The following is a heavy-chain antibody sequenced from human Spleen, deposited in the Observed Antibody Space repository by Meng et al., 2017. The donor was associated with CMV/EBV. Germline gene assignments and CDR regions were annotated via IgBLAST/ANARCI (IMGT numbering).Heavy chain of an antibody. Sequence: AVSGTSISTSNWWSWVRQPPNKGREWIGEVYHSGYTNYNPSLKSRVTMSVDRSKNQFSLKFSPVTAADTAVYYCARVTEYGGNCFDSWGQGTLVTVSS. CDR1: GTSISTSNW. V-gene: IGHV4-4*02. J-gene: IGHJ4*02. CDR3: ARVTEYGGNCFDS. CDR2: VYHSGYT. D-gene: IGHD4/OR15-4a*01.